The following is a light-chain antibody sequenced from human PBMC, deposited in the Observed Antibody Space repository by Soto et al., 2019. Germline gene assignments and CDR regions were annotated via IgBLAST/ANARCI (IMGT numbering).Light chain of an antibody. Sequence: IQRTQSPSTLSGSVGDRVAITCRASQTISSWLAWYQQKPGKAPKLLIYKASTLKSGVPSRFSGSGSGTEFTLTISSLQPDDFATYYCLQEFNFPWTFGPGTKVDIK. CDR3: LQEFNFPWT. CDR1: QTISSW. J-gene: IGKJ1*01. CDR2: KAS. V-gene: IGKV1-5*03.